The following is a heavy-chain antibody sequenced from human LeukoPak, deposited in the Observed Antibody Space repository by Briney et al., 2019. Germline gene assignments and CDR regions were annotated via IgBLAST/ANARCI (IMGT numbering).Heavy chain of an antibody. CDR2: IYYSGST. CDR1: GGSISSYY. J-gene: IGHJ3*02. V-gene: IGHV4-59*01. CDR3: ARDRTYYYDSSGPFDAFDI. D-gene: IGHD3-22*01. Sequence: PSETLSLTCTVSGGSISSYYWSWLRQPPGKGLEWIGYIYYSGSTNYNPSLTSRVTISVDTSKNQFSLKLSSVTAADTAVYYCARDRTYYYDSSGPFDAFDIWGQGTMVTVSS.